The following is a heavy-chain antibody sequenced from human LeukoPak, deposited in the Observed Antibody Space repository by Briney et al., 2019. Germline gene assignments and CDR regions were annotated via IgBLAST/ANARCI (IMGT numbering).Heavy chain of an antibody. CDR3: ARDNYGDPNEGYYYYSYLDV. D-gene: IGHD4-17*01. CDR1: GFTFSKYW. CDR2: INSDGSIT. J-gene: IGHJ6*03. Sequence: PGGSLRLSCAASGFTFSKYWMHWVRQAPGKGLMWVSRINSDGSITNYAGAVKGRLTISRDNAKNTLYLQMNSLRADDAAVYYCARDNYGDPNEGYYYYSYLDVWGKGTTVTVSS. V-gene: IGHV3-74*01.